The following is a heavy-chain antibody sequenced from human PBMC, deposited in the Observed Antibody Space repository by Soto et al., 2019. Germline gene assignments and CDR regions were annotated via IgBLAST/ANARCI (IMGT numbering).Heavy chain of an antibody. D-gene: IGHD7-27*01. CDR3: ARAKFESTGWHQFDT. J-gene: IGHJ5*02. Sequence: SETLSLTCTVSGGSFSGHFLSWVRQPPGKGLEWIGGVSHSGNTTYYTSLRSRVTLSVASSKNQISLALISVTAADTAVYYCARAKFESTGWHQFDTWGQGTLVTVSS. V-gene: IGHV4-34*01. CDR2: VSHSGNT. CDR1: GGSFSGHF.